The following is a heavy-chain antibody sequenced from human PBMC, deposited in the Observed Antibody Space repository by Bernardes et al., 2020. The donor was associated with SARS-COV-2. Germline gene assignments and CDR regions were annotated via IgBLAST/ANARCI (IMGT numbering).Heavy chain of an antibody. CDR2: VSYDGTNK. V-gene: IGHV3-30*18. D-gene: IGHD7-27*01. CDR1: EFTFSSYG. Sequence: GGSLRLSCAASEFTFSSYGMHWVRQAPGKGLEWVAVVSYDGTNKYYADSVKGRFTISRDNSKNTLYLQMHSLRAEDTAVYYCAKDRGASNWGDFDYWGQGTLVTVSS. CDR3: AKDRGASNWGDFDY. J-gene: IGHJ4*02.